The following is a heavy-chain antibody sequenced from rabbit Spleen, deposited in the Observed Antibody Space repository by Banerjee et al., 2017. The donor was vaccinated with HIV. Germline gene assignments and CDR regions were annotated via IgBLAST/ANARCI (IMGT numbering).Heavy chain of an antibody. V-gene: IGHV1S25*01. CDR1: GFTISSYH. CDR2: INTGGST. D-gene: IGHD1-1*01. J-gene: IGHJ6*01. Sequence: QEQLKESGGGLVTPGGTLTLTCTASGFTISSYHMGWVRQAPGKGLEWIGIINTGGSTYYASWAKGRFTISKPSTTVDLQVNSLTAADTATYFCARESPYTGGIDLWGPGTLVTVS. CDR3: ARESPYTGGIDL.